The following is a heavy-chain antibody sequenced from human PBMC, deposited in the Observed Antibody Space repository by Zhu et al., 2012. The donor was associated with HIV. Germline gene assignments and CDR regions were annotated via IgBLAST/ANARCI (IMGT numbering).Heavy chain of an antibody. CDR3: ARRTAAAFDF. V-gene: IGHV4-39*01. CDR1: NDSISIDYFY. Sequence: QVQLQESGPGLAKPSETLSLTCTVSNDSISIDYFYWSWIRQPPGKGLEWIGSVYYSGITYYNSPLQSRVSVSVDTSKNQFFXKLTSVTAADTALYWCARRTAAAFDFWGQGIRVTVSS. CDR2: VYYSGIT. D-gene: IGHD6-13*01. J-gene: IGHJ4*02.